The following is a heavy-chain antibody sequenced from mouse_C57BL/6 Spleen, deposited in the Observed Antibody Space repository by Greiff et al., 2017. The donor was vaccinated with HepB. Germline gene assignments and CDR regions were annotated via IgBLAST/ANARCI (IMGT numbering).Heavy chain of an antibody. CDR2: IDPSDSYT. CDR3: ARLGYSNYVSYAMDY. D-gene: IGHD2-5*01. CDR1: GYTFTSYW. Sequence: QVQLKQSGAELVMPGASVKLSCKASGYTFTSYWMHWVKQRPGQGLEWIGEIDPSDSYTNYNQKFKGKSTLTVDNSSSTAYMQLSSLTSEDSAVYYCARLGYSNYVSYAMDYWGQGTSVTVSS. V-gene: IGHV1-69*01. J-gene: IGHJ4*01.